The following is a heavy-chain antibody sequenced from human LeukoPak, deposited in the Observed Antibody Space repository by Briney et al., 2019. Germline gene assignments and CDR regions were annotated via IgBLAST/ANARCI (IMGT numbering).Heavy chain of an antibody. CDR1: GYTFTSYS. D-gene: IGHD1-26*01. Sequence: ASVKVSCKASGYTFTSYSINWVRQAPGQGLEWMGWISAYNGNTKYAQKLQGRVTMTTDTSTSTAYMELRSLRSDDTAVYYCARGLGGSGSYFLTFDYWGQGTLVTVSS. J-gene: IGHJ4*02. CDR2: ISAYNGNT. V-gene: IGHV1-18*01. CDR3: ARGLGGSGSYFLTFDY.